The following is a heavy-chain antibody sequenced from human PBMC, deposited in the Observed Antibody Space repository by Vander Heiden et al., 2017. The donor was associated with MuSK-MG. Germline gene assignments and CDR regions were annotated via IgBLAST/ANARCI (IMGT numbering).Heavy chain of an antibody. J-gene: IGHJ6*03. Sequence: QVQLVQSGAEVKKPGASVKVSCKASGYTFTSYGLSWVRQAPGQGLEGLGWNSAYNGDTNYDQMRLGSGTMTTDTSTRTAYMELRGLRADDTAVYDGARDRFGRAPASDTDGESSSWTLFGIYYDYYYYMDVWGKGTTVTVYS. D-gene: IGHD6-13*01. V-gene: IGHV1-18*01. CDR1: GYTFTSYG. CDR3: ARDRFGRAPASDTDGESSSWTLFGIYYDYYYYMDV. CDR2: NSAYNGDT.